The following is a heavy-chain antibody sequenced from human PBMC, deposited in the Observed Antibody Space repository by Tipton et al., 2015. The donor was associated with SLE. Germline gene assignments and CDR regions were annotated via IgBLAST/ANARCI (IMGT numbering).Heavy chain of an antibody. D-gene: IGHD3-10*01. Sequence: WVRQPPGKGLEWIGSIYYSGSTYYSPSLKSRVTISVDTSKNQFSLKLSSVTAADTAVYYCARDLLGYYYGSGSYSRYFDLWGRGTLVTVSS. CDR2: IYYSGST. J-gene: IGHJ2*01. CDR3: ARDLLGYYYGSGSYSRYFDL. V-gene: IGHV4-39*07.